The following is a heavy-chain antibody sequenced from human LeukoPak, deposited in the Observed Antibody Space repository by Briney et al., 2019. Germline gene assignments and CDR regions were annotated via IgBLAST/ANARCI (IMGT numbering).Heavy chain of an antibody. CDR3: ARVPAPYYDFWSGHNWFDP. J-gene: IGHJ5*02. Sequence: GGSLRLSCAASGFTFSSYWMHWVRQAPGKGLVWVSRINSDGSSTSYADSVTGRFTISRDNAKNTLYLQMNSLRAEDTAVYYCARVPAPYYDFWSGHNWFDPWGQGTLVTVSS. V-gene: IGHV3-74*01. CDR2: INSDGSST. D-gene: IGHD3-3*01. CDR1: GFTFSSYW.